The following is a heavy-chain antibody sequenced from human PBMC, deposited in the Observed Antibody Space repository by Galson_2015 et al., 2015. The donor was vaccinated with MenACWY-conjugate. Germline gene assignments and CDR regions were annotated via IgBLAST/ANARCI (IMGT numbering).Heavy chain of an antibody. CDR1: GVSISSYY. CDR3: AREMRSLFGSPEYDMDV. Sequence: QVQLQESGPGLVKPSETLSLTCTVSGVSISSYYWSWIRQPPGKALEWIGNIYSTGSTNYNPSLKIRVTISLDTSTRQFSLKLISVTAADTAVYYCAREMRSLFGSPEYDMDVWGKGTTVTVAS. D-gene: IGHD3-3*01. CDR2: IYSTGST. J-gene: IGHJ6*03. V-gene: IGHV4-59*01.